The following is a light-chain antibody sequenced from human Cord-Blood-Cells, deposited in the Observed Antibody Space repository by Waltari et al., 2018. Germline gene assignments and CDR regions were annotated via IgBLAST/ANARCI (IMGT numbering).Light chain of an antibody. CDR1: QSVSSD. Sequence: EIVMTQSPATLSVSPWERATLSGRASQSVSSDLAWYEQKPGQAPRLLIYGASTRATGIPARFSGSGSGTEFTLTISSLQSEDFAVYYCQQYNNWPRTFGQGTKVEIK. V-gene: IGKV3-15*01. CDR2: GAS. J-gene: IGKJ1*01. CDR3: QQYNNWPRT.